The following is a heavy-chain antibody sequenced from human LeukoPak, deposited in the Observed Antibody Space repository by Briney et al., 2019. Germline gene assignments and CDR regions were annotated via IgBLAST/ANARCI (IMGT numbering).Heavy chain of an antibody. J-gene: IGHJ5*02. Sequence: GGSLRLSCAAPGFTFSNYAMTWVRQAPGKRLEWVSGISHNGDRTYCADSVEGRFTISRDNSKNTLYLQMNGLRPKDTAIYYCAKDSVAAAGTAWFDPWGQGTLVTVSS. D-gene: IGHD6-13*01. CDR1: GFTFSNYA. CDR3: AKDSVAAAGTAWFDP. CDR2: ISHNGDRT. V-gene: IGHV3-23*01.